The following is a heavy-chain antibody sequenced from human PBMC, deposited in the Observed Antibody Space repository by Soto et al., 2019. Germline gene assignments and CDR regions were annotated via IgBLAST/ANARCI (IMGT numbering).Heavy chain of an antibody. CDR1: GFTFSSFG. CDR2: IWFEGSKK. J-gene: IGHJ6*02. Sequence: QVQVVESGGGVVQPGRSLRLSCAASGFTFSSFGMHWVRQAPGKGLGWVSLIWFEGSKKWLGDSLKGRFTFSRDNSRNTVYLQMNSLRADDTAVYYCARDASYYSLWSGYYPSRNGMDVWGQGTTVTVSS. D-gene: IGHD3-3*01. V-gene: IGHV3-33*01. CDR3: ARDASYYSLWSGYYPSRNGMDV.